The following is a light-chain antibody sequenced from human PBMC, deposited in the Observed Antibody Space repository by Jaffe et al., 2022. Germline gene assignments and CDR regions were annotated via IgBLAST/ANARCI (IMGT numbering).Light chain of an antibody. V-gene: IGKV1-5*03. Sequence: DIQMTQSPSTLSAFVGDRVTITCRASQTIGTWLAWYQQKPGKAPNLLIYKASLLENGVPSRFSGSGSGTEFTLTISSLQPDDFATYYCQQYNSYSFTFGPGTKVDIK. CDR3: QQYNSYSFT. CDR1: QTIGTW. CDR2: KAS. J-gene: IGKJ3*01.